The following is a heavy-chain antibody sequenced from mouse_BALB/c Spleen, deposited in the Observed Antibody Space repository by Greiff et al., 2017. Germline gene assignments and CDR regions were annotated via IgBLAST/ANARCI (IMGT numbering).Heavy chain of an antibody. CDR1: GFTFSSYA. CDR3: TRGGDYYGSNY. CDR2: ISSGGSYT. Sequence: EVQLVESGGGLVKPGGSLKLSCAASGFTFSSYAMSWVRQSPEKRLEWVAEISSGGSYTYYPDSVKGRFTISRDNAKNTLYLQMSSLKSEDTAMYYCTRGGDYYGSNYWGQGTTLTVSS. D-gene: IGHD1-1*01. J-gene: IGHJ2*01. V-gene: IGHV5-6-4*02.